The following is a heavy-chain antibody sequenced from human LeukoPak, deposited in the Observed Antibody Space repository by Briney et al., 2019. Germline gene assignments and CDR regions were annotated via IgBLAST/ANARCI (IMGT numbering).Heavy chain of an antibody. Sequence: GGSLRLSCAASGFTFSNYAMHWVRQAPGKGLEWVAVISDDGTNKYYADSVKGRFTISRDNSKDTLSLQMDSLRAEDTTLYSCARGGYFYNYYMDVWGKGTTVTVSS. CDR2: ISDDGTNK. V-gene: IGHV3-30*01. CDR3: ARGGYFYNYYMDV. D-gene: IGHD2-15*01. CDR1: GFTFSNYA. J-gene: IGHJ6*03.